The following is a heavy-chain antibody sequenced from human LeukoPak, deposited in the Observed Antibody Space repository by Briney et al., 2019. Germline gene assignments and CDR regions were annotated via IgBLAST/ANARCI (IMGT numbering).Heavy chain of an antibody. J-gene: IGHJ3*02. CDR1: GFTFSSYS. D-gene: IGHD2-15*01. V-gene: IGHV3-21*01. Sequence: GGSLRLSCAASGFTFSSYSMNWVRQAPGKGLEWGSSIDTSSNYIYYADSVKGRFTLSRDNAKNSLYLQMNSLRAADTPMYYCARDAGYCSGGSCFWDAFDIWGQGTMVTVSS. CDR3: ARDAGYCSGGSCFWDAFDI. CDR2: IDTSSNYI.